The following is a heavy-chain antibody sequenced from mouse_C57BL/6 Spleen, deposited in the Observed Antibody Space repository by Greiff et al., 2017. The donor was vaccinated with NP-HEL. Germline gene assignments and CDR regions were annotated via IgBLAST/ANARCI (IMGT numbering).Heavy chain of an antibody. J-gene: IGHJ4*01. Sequence: EVQLVESGEGLVKPGGSLKLSCAASGFTFSSYAMSWVRQTPEKRLEWVAYISSGGDYIYYADTVKGRFTISRDNARNTLYLQMSSLKSEDTAMYYCTRDRYYYGSIYAMDYWGQGTSVTVSS. CDR3: TRDRYYYGSIYAMDY. V-gene: IGHV5-9-1*02. D-gene: IGHD1-1*01. CDR1: GFTFSSYA. CDR2: ISSGGDYI.